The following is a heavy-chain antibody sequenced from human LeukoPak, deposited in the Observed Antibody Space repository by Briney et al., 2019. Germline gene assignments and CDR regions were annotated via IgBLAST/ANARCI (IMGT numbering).Heavy chain of an antibody. CDR2: INPNSGGT. CDR1: GYTFTGSY. Sequence: SVKVSYKASGYTFTGSYMHWVRQAPGQGVAWMGWINPNSGGTNYAQKFQGRVTMTRDTSISTAYMELSRLRSDVTAVYYCARGGTYCSSTSCAPDYWGQGSLVSVCS. CDR3: ARGGTYCSSTSCAPDY. V-gene: IGHV1-2*02. J-gene: IGHJ4*02. D-gene: IGHD2-2*01.